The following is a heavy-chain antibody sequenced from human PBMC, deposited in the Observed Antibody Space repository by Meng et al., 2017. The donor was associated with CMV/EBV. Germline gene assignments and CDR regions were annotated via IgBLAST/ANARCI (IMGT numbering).Heavy chain of an antibody. CDR2: ISGSGGST. Sequence: GESLKISCAASGFTFSSYAMSWVRQAPGKGLGWVSAISGSGGSTYYADSVKGRFTISRDNSKNTLYLQMNSLRAEDTAVYYCAKGGGVAHYYYYGMDVWGQGTTVTVSS. V-gene: IGHV3-23*01. J-gene: IGHJ6*02. CDR3: AKGGGVAHYYYYGMDV. D-gene: IGHD3-3*01. CDR1: GFTFSSYA.